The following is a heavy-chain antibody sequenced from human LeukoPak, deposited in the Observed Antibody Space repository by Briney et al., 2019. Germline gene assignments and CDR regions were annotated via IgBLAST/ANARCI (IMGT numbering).Heavy chain of an antibody. CDR1: GGSFSGYY. V-gene: IGHV4-34*01. J-gene: IGHJ6*02. D-gene: IGHD2-21*02. Sequence: SETLSLTCAVYGGSFSGYYWSWIRQPPGKGLEWIGEINHRGSTNYNPSLKSRVTISVDTSKNQFSLNLSSVTAADTAVYYCARAYCGGDCDYYYYGMDVWGQGTTVTVSS. CDR3: ARAYCGGDCDYYYYGMDV. CDR2: INHRGST.